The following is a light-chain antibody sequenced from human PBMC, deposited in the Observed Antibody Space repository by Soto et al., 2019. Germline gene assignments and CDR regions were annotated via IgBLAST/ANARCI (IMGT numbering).Light chain of an antibody. V-gene: IGLV1-36*01. CDR3: ATWDDNLNGPV. Sequence: QSVLTQPPSLSEVPRQRVTISCSGSTSNIGNNAVNWYQQLPGKAPKLLIYYDDVLPSGVSERFAGSKSGTSASLAISGLQSEDEADYYCATWDDNLNGPVFGGGTKVTVL. J-gene: IGLJ3*02. CDR1: TSNIGNNA. CDR2: YDD.